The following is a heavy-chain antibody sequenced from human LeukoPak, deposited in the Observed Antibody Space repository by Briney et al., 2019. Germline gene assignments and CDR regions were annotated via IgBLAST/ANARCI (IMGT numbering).Heavy chain of an antibody. CDR3: TTDRFVVVPAAVISGWFDP. CDR2: IKSKTDGGTT. CDR1: GFTFSSAW. V-gene: IGHV3-15*01. J-gene: IGHJ5*02. D-gene: IGHD2-2*01. Sequence: GGSLRLSCAASGFTFSSAWMSWVRQAPGKGLEWVGRIKSKTDGGTTDYAAPVKGRFTISRDDSKNTLYLQMNSLKTEDTAVYYCTTDRFVVVPAAVISGWFDPWGQGTLVTVSS.